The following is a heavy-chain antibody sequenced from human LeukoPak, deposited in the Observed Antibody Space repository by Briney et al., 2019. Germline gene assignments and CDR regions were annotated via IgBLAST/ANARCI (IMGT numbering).Heavy chain of an antibody. Sequence: PGGSLRLSCAASGFTFSSYSMNWVRQAPGKGLEWVAVISYDGSNKYYADSVKGRFTISRDNSKNTLYLQMNSLRTEDTAVYYCASGPVVRGVTDYWGQGTLVTVSS. J-gene: IGHJ4*02. D-gene: IGHD3-10*01. CDR1: GFTFSSYS. V-gene: IGHV3-30*03. CDR2: ISYDGSNK. CDR3: ASGPVVRGVTDY.